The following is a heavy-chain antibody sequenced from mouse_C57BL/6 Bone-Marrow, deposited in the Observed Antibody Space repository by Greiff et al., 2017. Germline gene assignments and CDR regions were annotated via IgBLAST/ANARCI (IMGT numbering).Heavy chain of an antibody. J-gene: IGHJ4*01. CDR2: IDPSDSYT. CDR3: ARWLLRSRSY. CDR1: GYTFTSYW. Sequence: VQLQQPGAELVKPGASVKLSCKASGYTFTSYWMQWVKQRPGQGLEWIGEIDPSDSYTNYNQKFKGKATLTVDTSSSTAYMQLSSLTSEDSAVYYCARWLLRSRSYWGQGTSVTVSS. V-gene: IGHV1-50*01. D-gene: IGHD2-3*01.